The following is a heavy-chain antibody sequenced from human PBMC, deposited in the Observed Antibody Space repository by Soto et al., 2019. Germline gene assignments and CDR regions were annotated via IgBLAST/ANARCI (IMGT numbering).Heavy chain of an antibody. CDR1: GFTFTNSG. CDR3: AKDYWDIVVVVAATDAFDI. Sequence: PGGSLRLSCSASGFTFTNSGMSWVRQAPGKGLEWVSAISGSGGSTYYADSVKGRFTISRDNSKNTLYLQMNSLRAEDTAVYYCAKDYWDIVVVVAATDAFDIWGQGTMVTVSS. CDR2: ISGSGGST. D-gene: IGHD2-15*01. J-gene: IGHJ3*02. V-gene: IGHV3-23*01.